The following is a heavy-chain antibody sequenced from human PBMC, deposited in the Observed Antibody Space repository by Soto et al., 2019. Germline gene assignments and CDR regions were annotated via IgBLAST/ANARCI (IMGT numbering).Heavy chain of an antibody. CDR3: AKDAYDSETGPFDY. CDR1: GFTFDDYA. J-gene: IGHJ4*02. Sequence: GGSLRLSCAASGFTFDDYAMHWVRQAPGKGLEWVSGISWNSGSIGYADSVKGRFTISRDNAKNSLYLQMNSLRAEDTALYYCAKDAYDSETGPFDYWGQGTLVTVSS. D-gene: IGHD5-12*01. CDR2: ISWNSGSI. V-gene: IGHV3-9*01.